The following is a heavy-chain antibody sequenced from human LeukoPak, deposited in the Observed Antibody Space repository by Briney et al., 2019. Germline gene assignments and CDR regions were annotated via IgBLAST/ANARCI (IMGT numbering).Heavy chain of an antibody. CDR1: GSISSYY. CDR2: IYYSGST. Sequence: SETLSLTCTVSGSISSYYWSWIRQTPGKGLEWIGYIYYSGSTNYNPSLKSRVTISVDTSKNQFSLKLSSVTAADTAVYYCARVSEGIAARREYYYYYYMDVWGKGTTVTVSS. D-gene: IGHD6-6*01. V-gene: IGHV4-59*01. J-gene: IGHJ6*03. CDR3: ARVSEGIAARREYYYYYYMDV.